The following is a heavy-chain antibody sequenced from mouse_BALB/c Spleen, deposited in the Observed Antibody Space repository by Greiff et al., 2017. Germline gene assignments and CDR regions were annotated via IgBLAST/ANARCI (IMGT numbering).Heavy chain of an antibody. D-gene: IGHD2-3*01. Sequence: VKLQQSGAELMKPGASVKISCKATGYTFSSYWIEWVKQRPGHGLEWIGEILPGSGSTNYNEKFKGKATFTADTSSNTAYMQLSSLTSEDSAVYYCARDDDGYYGTYWGQGTLVTVSA. CDR2: ILPGSGST. V-gene: IGHV1-9*01. CDR1: GYTFSSYW. CDR3: ARDDDGYYGTY. J-gene: IGHJ3*01.